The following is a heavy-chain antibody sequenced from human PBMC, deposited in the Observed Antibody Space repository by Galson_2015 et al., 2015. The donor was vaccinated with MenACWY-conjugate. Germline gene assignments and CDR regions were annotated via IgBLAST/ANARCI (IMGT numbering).Heavy chain of an antibody. Sequence: LRLSCATSGFSFRSYWMTWVRQAPGKELEWVANIKGDGSVKYYVDSVKGRFTISRDNAQNSLYLLMNSLRAEDTAIYYCARDRTYHDGNAYYDVFDVWGQGTMVAVSS. J-gene: IGHJ3*01. D-gene: IGHD3-22*01. CDR3: ARDRTYHDGNAYYDVFDV. V-gene: IGHV3-7*03. CDR1: GFSFRSYW. CDR2: IKGDGSVK.